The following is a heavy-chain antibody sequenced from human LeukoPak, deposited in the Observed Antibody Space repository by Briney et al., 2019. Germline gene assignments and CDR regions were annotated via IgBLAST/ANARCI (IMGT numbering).Heavy chain of an antibody. Sequence: SETLSLTCAVYGGSFSGYYWSWIRQPPGKGLEWIGEINHSGSTNYNPSLKSRVTISVDTSKNQFSLKLSSVTAADTAVYYCAREAYSSGWYKGHDAFDIWGQGTMVTVSS. D-gene: IGHD6-19*01. CDR1: GGSFSGYY. J-gene: IGHJ3*02. V-gene: IGHV4-34*01. CDR3: AREAYSSGWYKGHDAFDI. CDR2: INHSGST.